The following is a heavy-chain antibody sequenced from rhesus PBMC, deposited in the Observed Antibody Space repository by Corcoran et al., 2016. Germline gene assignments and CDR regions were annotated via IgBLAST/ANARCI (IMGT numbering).Heavy chain of an antibody. J-gene: IGHJ4*01. D-gene: IGHD5-24*01. CDR2: ISGSGGST. Sequence: QLQLQESGPGLVKPSETLSLTCAVSGGSISRNYWSWIRQPPGKGLEWIGRISGSGGSTDYKPSLKSRVTISKDPSNNQFSVKLSAVAAADTAVYYCVRHWGYSFDSWGQGVLVTVSS. V-gene: IGHV4-173*01. CDR3: VRHWGYSFDS. CDR1: GGSISRNY.